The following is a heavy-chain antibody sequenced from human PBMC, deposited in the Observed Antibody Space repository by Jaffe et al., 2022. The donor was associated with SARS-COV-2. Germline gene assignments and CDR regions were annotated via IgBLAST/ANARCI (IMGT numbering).Heavy chain of an antibody. J-gene: IGHJ6*03. CDR2: ISYDGSNK. Sequence: QVQLVESGGGVVQPGRSLRLSCAASGFTFSSYAMHWVRQAPGKGLEWVAVISYDGSNKYYADSVKGRFTISRDNSKNTLYLQMNSLRAEDTAVYYCARDNAPSALYCSGGSCYSVYYYYMDVWGKGTTVTVSS. D-gene: IGHD2-15*01. V-gene: IGHV3-30*04. CDR3: ARDNAPSALYCSGGSCYSVYYYYMDV. CDR1: GFTFSSYA.